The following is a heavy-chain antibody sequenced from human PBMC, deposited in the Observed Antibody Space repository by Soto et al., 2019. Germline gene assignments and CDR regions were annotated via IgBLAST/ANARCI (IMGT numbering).Heavy chain of an antibody. CDR2: IIPIFGTA. D-gene: IGHD1-20*01. J-gene: IGHJ3*02. CDR3: ASAYNWNGADAFDI. Sequence: QVQLVQSGAEVKKPGSSVRVSCKASGGTFSSFAFSWVRQAPGQGLGWMGGIIPIFGTATYAQKFQGRVTITADESTSTAYMELSSLRSEDTAVYYCASAYNWNGADAFDIWGQGTMVTVSS. V-gene: IGHV1-69*01. CDR1: GGTFSSFA.